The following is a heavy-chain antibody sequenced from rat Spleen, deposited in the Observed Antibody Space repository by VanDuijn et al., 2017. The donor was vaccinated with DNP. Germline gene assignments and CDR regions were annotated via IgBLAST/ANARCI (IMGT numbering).Heavy chain of an antibody. CDR3: ARSVRATSYYAMDA. J-gene: IGHJ4*01. D-gene: IGHD1-3*01. V-gene: IGHV3-1*01. Sequence: EVQLQESGPGLVKPSQSLSLTCSVTAYSITTNYWGWIRKFPGNKMEWVGHISYSGGTSYNPSLKSRITMTRDTSKNQFFLQLSSVTTEDTATYYCARSVRATSYYAMDAWGQGTSVTVSS. CDR1: AYSITTNY. CDR2: ISYSGGT.